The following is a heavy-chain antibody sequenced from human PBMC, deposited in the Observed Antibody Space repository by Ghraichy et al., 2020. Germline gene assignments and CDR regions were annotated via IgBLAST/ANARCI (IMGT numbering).Heavy chain of an antibody. CDR1: GFNFNTYG. V-gene: IGHV3-48*02. CDR3: ASRYCSSTSCHYMDV. CDR2: ISSRSDT. Sequence: LNISCAASGFNFNTYGMNWVRQAPGKGLEWISHISSRSDTFYADSVKGRFTISRDNAKDSLYLQMNSLRDEDTAVYYCASRYCSSTSCHYMDVWGKGTTVTVSS. J-gene: IGHJ6*03. D-gene: IGHD2-2*01.